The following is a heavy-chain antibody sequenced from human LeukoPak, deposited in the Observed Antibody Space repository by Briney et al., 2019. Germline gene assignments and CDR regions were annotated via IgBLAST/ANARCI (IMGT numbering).Heavy chain of an antibody. CDR2: IYYSGNT. V-gene: IGHV4-59*01. CDR3: AGGYSYGPTYYYMDV. D-gene: IGHD5-18*01. J-gene: IGHJ6*03. Sequence: SETLALTLTVSGGSISSYYWSWTRQPPGKGLEWIGYIYYSGNTNYNPSLKSRVTISVNTSKNQFSLRLSSVTAADTAVYYCAGGYSYGPTYYYMDVWGKGTTVTISS. CDR1: GGSISSYY.